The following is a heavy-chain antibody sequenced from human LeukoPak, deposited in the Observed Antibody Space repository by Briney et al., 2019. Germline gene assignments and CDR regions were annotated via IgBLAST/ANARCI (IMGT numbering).Heavy chain of an antibody. CDR2: ILFDGSNK. D-gene: IGHD3-9*01. CDR1: GFTFSSFG. CDR3: AKDPLLRYFDWSLYYFDY. J-gene: IGHJ4*02. V-gene: IGHV3-30*18. Sequence: GGSLRRSCAASGFTFSSFGMHRVRQGPGQGLEGGAVILFDGSNKYYADSVKGRFTISRVNSKNTLYLQMNSLRAEDTAVYYCAKDPLLRYFDWSLYYFDYWGQGTLVTVSS.